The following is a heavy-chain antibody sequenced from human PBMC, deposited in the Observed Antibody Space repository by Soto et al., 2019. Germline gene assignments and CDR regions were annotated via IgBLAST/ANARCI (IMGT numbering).Heavy chain of an antibody. CDR1: VFTFSTSA. D-gene: IGHD1-26*01. CDR3: EKSAPTNYFDS. V-gene: IGHV3-23*01. CDR2: ISDGSRFT. Sequence: GGSLRLSCAASVFTFSTSAMTWVRQAPGKGPEWVSTISDGSRFTYYADSVRGRFTISRDDSKKILFLQMSSLRAEATAVYFCEKSAPTNYFDSWGQGSLVTVSS. J-gene: IGHJ4*02.